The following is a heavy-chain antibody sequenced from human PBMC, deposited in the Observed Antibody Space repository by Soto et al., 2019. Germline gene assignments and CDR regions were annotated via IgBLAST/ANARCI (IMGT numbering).Heavy chain of an antibody. Sequence: ASVKVSCKASGYTFTSYGISWVRQAPGQGLEWMGWISAYNGNTNYAQKLQGRVTMTTDTSTSTAYMELRSLRSDDTAVYYCARTPCSGGSGYFPSLYYFDYWGQGTLVTVSS. CDR1: GYTFTSYG. D-gene: IGHD2-15*01. CDR2: ISAYNGNT. CDR3: ARTPCSGGSGYFPSLYYFDY. V-gene: IGHV1-18*01. J-gene: IGHJ4*02.